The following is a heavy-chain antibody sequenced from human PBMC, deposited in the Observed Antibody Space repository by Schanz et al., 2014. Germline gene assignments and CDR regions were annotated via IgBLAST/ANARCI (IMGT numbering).Heavy chain of an antibody. Sequence: VQLVESGGGVVQPGGSLRLSCVGSGYSFSDYDMYWIRQAPGKGLEWLAFLRADGSRRVYADSVKGRFTISRDNSRNTLSLQMSSLRPEDTAVYYCAKDPPRGVRTPIKPALDYWGQGTRVTVS. CDR2: LRADGSRR. V-gene: IGHV3-30*02. J-gene: IGHJ4*02. CDR1: GYSFSDYD. D-gene: IGHD3-10*01. CDR3: AKDPPRGVRTPIKPALDY.